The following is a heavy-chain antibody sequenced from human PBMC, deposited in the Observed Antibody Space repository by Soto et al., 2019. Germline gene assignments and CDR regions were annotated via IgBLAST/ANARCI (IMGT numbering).Heavy chain of an antibody. J-gene: IGHJ6*02. D-gene: IGHD6-6*01. CDR2: ISGSGGST. Sequence: RHCCGAAEVNCISYAVSWVRKTPWKGLEWVSAISGSGGSTYYADSVKGRFTISRDNSKNTLYLQMNSLRAEDTAVYYCAKDPGAQLARYYYYYGMDVWGQGTTVPVSS. CDR3: AKDPGAQLARYYYYYGMDV. CDR1: EVNCISYA. V-gene: IGHV3-23*01.